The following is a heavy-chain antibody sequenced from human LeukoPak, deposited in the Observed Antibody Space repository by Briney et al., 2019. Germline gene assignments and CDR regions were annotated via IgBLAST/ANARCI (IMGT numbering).Heavy chain of an antibody. Sequence: SETLSLTCTVSGGSISSSRYYWGWIRQPPGKGLEWIGSIYYSGSTYYNPSLKSRVTISVDTSKNQFSLKLSSVTAADTAVYYCAICGYSYGSYFDYWGQGTLVTVSS. CDR3: AICGYSYGSYFDY. V-gene: IGHV4-39*01. J-gene: IGHJ4*02. D-gene: IGHD5-18*01. CDR1: GGSISSSRYY. CDR2: IYYSGST.